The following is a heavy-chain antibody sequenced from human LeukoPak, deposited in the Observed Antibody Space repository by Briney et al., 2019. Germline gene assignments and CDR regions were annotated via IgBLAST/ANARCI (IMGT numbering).Heavy chain of an antibody. CDR2: INHSGST. J-gene: IGHJ3*02. CDR3: ARGARRRMVPAAIGAFDI. V-gene: IGHV4-34*01. Sequence: SETLSLTCAVYGGSFSGYYWSWIRQPPGKGLEWIGEINHSGSTNYNPSLKSRVTISVDTSKNQFSLKLSSVTAADTAVYYCARGARRRMVPAAIGAFDIWGQGTMVTVSS. D-gene: IGHD2-2*02. CDR1: GGSFSGYY.